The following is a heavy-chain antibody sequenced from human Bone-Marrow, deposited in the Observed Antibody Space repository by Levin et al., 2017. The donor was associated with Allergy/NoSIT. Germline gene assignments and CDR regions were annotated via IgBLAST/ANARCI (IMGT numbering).Heavy chain of an antibody. J-gene: IGHJ4*02. CDR3: ARGGYSYGYVHFGY. V-gene: IGHV3-21*01. CDR1: GFTFSSYS. CDR2: ISSSSSYI. Sequence: ETLSLTCAASGFTFSSYSMNWVRQAPGKGLEWVSSISSSSSYIYYADSVKGRFTISRDNAKNSLYLQMNSLRAEDTAVYYCARGGYSYGYVHFGYWGQGTLVTVSS. D-gene: IGHD5-18*01.